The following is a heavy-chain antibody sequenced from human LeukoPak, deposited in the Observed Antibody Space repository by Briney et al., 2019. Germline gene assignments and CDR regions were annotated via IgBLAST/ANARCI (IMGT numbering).Heavy chain of an antibody. V-gene: IGHV1-18*01. J-gene: IGHJ4*02. CDR2: ISAYNGNT. D-gene: IGHD5-12*01. CDR3: ARWPRGYEPDY. Sequence: ASVKVSCKASGYTFTSYGISWVRQAPGQGLEWMGWISAYNGNTNYAQKLQGRVTMTTDTSTSTAYMELSSLRSEDTAVYYCARWPRGYEPDYWGQGTLVTVSS. CDR1: GYTFTSYG.